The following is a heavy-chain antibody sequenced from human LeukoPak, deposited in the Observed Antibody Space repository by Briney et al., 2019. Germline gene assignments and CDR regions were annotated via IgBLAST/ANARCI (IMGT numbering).Heavy chain of an antibody. V-gene: IGHV3-23*01. CDR1: GFTFSSYA. CDR2: ISGSGGST. CDR3: AKFPARGGYNSDFDY. D-gene: IGHD5-24*01. J-gene: IGHJ4*02. Sequence: GGSLRLSCAASGFTFSSYAMSWVRQAPGKGLEWVSAISGSGGSTYYADSVEGRFTISRDNSKNTLYLQTNSLRAEDTAVYYCAKFPARGGYNSDFDYWGQGTLVTVPS.